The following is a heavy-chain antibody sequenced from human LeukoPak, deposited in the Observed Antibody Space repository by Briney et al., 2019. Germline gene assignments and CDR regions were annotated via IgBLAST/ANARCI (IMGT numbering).Heavy chain of an antibody. CDR2: ISYDGSNK. CDR3: AKALQWRETYYYYYYGMDV. Sequence: PGGSLRLSCAASGFTFSSYAMHWVRQAPGKGLEWVAVISYDGSNKYYADSVKGRFTISRDNSKNTLYLQMNSLRAEDTAVYYCAKALQWRETYYYYYYGMDVWGQGTTVTVSS. V-gene: IGHV3-30*04. J-gene: IGHJ6*02. D-gene: IGHD4-11*01. CDR1: GFTFSSYA.